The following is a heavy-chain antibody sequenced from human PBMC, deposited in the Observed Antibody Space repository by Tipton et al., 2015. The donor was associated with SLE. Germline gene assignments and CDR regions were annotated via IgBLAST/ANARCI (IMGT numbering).Heavy chain of an antibody. J-gene: IGHJ4*02. V-gene: IGHV4-34*01. Sequence: TLSLTCAVSGETFGGYYWAWFRQPPGKGLEWIGDTNLSGSATYNSSLKSRVTISVDTSKNQFFLKLSSVTAADTAVYYCARRRGDCSGGSCLEYFDYWGQGTLVTVSS. CDR2: TNLSGSA. D-gene: IGHD2-15*01. CDR1: GETFGGYY. CDR3: ARRRGDCSGGSCLEYFDY.